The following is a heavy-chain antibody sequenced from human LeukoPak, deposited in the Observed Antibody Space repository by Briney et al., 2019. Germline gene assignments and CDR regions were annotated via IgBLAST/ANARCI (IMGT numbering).Heavy chain of an antibody. CDR1: GFTFSEFA. Sequence: GGSLRLSCVTSGFTFSEFAMHWVRQVPGKGLEWVAAIWYDGSDKYYADSVKGRFTISRDNSKNTLYLQINSLRAEDTAVYYCARHFSSSLPFQHWGQGALVTVSS. D-gene: IGHD6-6*01. CDR3: ARHFSSSLPFQH. CDR2: IWYDGSDK. J-gene: IGHJ1*01. V-gene: IGHV3-33*01.